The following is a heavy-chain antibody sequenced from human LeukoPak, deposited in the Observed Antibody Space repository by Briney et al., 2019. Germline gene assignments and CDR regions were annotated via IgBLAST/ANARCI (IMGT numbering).Heavy chain of an antibody. D-gene: IGHD2/OR15-2a*01. V-gene: IGHV3-48*03. CDR1: GFAFRSYE. CDR3: ARGRFYDASDYPKYFQH. J-gene: IGHJ1*01. CDR2: ISSSGSTI. Sequence: PGGSLRLSCAASGFAFRSYEMNWVRQAPGKGLEWISYISSSGSTIYYADSVKGRFTISRVNAKNSLYLQMNSLRAEDTAVYYCARGRFYDASDYPKYFQHWGQGTLVTVSS.